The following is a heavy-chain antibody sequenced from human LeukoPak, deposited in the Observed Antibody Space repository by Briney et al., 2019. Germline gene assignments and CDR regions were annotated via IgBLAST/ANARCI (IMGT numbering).Heavy chain of an antibody. CDR1: GGSISSGGYY. CDR2: IYYSGST. CDR3: ARLPTYYDFWSGTHDAFDI. Sequence: SQTLSLTCTVSGGSISSGGYYWSWIRQHPGKGLEWIGYIYYSGSTYYNPSLKSRVTISVDTSKNQFSLKLSSVTAADTAVYYCARLPTYYDFWSGTHDAFDIWGQGTMVTVSS. D-gene: IGHD3-3*01. V-gene: IGHV4-30-4*08. J-gene: IGHJ3*02.